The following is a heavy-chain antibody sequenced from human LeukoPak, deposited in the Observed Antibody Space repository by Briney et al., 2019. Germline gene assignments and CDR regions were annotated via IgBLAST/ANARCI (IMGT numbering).Heavy chain of an antibody. V-gene: IGHV1-2*02. CDR2: INPNSGGT. CDR3: ARVVPAAILDYYYYMDV. D-gene: IGHD2-2*02. Sequence: ASVKVSCKASGYTFTGYYMHWARQAPGQGLEWMGWINPNSGGTNYAQKFQGRVTMTRDTSISTAYMELSSLRSEDTAVYYCARVVPAAILDYYYYMDVWGKGTTVTVSS. CDR1: GYTFTGYY. J-gene: IGHJ6*03.